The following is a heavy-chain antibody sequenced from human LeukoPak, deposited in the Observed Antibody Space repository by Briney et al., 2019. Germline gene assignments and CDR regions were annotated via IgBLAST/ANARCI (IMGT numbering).Heavy chain of an antibody. CDR2: IRYDGYNK. CDR3: AKDFRAKYGSGACGWFDP. Sequence: GGSLRLSCRASGFTFSNYGMHWVRQAPGKGLEGLAFIRYDGYNKYYADSVKGRFTISRDNSKNTLYLEMTSLRAEDTALYYCAKDFRAKYGSGACGWFDPWGQGTLVTVSS. J-gene: IGHJ5*02. V-gene: IGHV3-30*02. D-gene: IGHD3-10*01. CDR1: GFTFSNYG.